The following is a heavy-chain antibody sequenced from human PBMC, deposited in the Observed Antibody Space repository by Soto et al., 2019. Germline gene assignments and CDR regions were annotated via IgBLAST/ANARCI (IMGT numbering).Heavy chain of an antibody. CDR1: GFTFRNHG. Sequence: GGSLRLSCAASGFTFRNHGMHWVRLAPGKGLEWVAVIWYDGSEKYYADSVKGRFTISRDNSKNILYLQMNSLRGEDPAVYYCARDLGWPAARFDPWGQGTLVTVSS. V-gene: IGHV3-33*01. CDR3: ARDLGWPAARFDP. J-gene: IGHJ5*02. D-gene: IGHD2-2*01. CDR2: IWYDGSEK.